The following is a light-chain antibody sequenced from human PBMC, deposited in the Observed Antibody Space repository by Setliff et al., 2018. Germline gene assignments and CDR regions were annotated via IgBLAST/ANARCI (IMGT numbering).Light chain of an antibody. Sequence: QSALPQPPSASGSPGQSVTISCTGTSSDVGGYNYVSWYQQHPGKAPKLMIYEVSKRPSGVPDRFSGSKSGNTASLTVSGLQAEDEADYYCSSYAGSNNPYVFVTGTKV. CDR3: SSYAGSNNPYV. J-gene: IGLJ1*01. CDR2: EVS. CDR1: SSDVGGYNY. V-gene: IGLV2-8*01.